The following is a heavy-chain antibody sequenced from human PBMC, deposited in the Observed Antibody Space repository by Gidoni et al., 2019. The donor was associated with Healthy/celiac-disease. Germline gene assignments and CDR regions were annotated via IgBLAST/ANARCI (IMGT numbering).Heavy chain of an antibody. V-gene: IGHV3-48*04. CDR3: ARKRNGRFLDV. CDR2: ISSSSSTI. D-gene: IGHD3-3*01. CDR1: GFTFSSYS. Sequence: EVQLVESGGGLVQPGGSLRLSCAASGFTFSSYSMNWVRQAPGKGLEWVSYISSSSSTIYYADSVKGRFTISRDNAKNSLYLQMNSLRAEDTAVYYCARKRNGRFLDVWGQGTTVTVSS. J-gene: IGHJ6*02.